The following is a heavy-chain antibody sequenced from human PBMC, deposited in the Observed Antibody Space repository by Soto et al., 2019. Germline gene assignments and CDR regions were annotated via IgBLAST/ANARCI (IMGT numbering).Heavy chain of an antibody. J-gene: IGHJ6*02. CDR3: ARGDSTDCSNGVCSFFYNHDMDV. Sequence: ASVKVSCKASGYSFTDYHIHWVRQAPGEGLEWLGRINPKSGGTSTAQKFQGWVTMTTDTSISTASMELTRLTSDDTAIYYCARGDSTDCSNGVCSFFYNHDMDVWGQGTTVTVSS. D-gene: IGHD2-8*01. V-gene: IGHV1-2*04. CDR2: INPKSGGT. CDR1: GYSFTDYH.